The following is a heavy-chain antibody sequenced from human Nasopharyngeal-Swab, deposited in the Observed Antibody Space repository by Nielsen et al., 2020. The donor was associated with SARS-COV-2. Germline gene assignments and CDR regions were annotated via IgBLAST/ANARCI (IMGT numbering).Heavy chain of an antibody. Sequence: RQAPGKGLEWIGSIYYSGSTYYNPSLKSRVTISVDTSKNQFSLKLSSVTAADTAVYYCARAGDYVWGSYRYGRGPHDAFDIWGQGTMVTVSS. V-gene: IGHV4-39*07. D-gene: IGHD3-16*02. CDR2: IYYSGST. CDR3: ARAGDYVWGSYRYGRGPHDAFDI. J-gene: IGHJ3*02.